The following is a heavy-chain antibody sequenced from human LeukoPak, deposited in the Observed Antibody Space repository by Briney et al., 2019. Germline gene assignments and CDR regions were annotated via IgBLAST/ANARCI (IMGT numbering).Heavy chain of an antibody. CDR2: ISYSGST. CDR1: GGSISSYY. Sequence: TSSETLSLTCTVSGGSISSYYWSWIRQPPGKGLEWIGYISYSGSTNYNPSLKSRVTISVDTSKNQFSLKLSSVTAADTAVYYCARDWLLWFGELYYDDGMDVWGQGTTVAVSS. J-gene: IGHJ6*02. D-gene: IGHD3-10*01. V-gene: IGHV4-59*01. CDR3: ARDWLLWFGELYYDDGMDV.